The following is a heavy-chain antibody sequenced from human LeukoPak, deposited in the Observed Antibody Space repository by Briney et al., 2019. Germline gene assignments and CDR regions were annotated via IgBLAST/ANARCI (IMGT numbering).Heavy chain of an antibody. CDR1: GGSISSSGYY. D-gene: IGHD5-18*01. V-gene: IGHV4-39*02. CDR2: MYYSGSP. CDR3: ATNMIQLWAPDY. Sequence: SETLSLTCTVSGGSISSSGYYWGWIRQPPGKGLEWIGSMYYSGSPHYNPSLKSRVTISVDKSKNHFSLKLSSVTAADTAVYYCATNMIQLWAPDYWGQGTLVTVSS. J-gene: IGHJ4*02.